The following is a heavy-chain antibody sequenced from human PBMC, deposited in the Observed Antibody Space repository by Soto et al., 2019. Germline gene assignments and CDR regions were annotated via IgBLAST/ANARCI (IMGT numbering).Heavy chain of an antibody. Sequence: QVQLQESGPGLVKPSETLSLTCTVSGDSISPYYWSWIRRPPGKELEWIGYISYSGSVNYNPCLRSRVTISVDTAKNQFSLSLTSVTAADAAVYYCSRHVTMGATTGIFYYGMDVWGQWTTVTVSS. CDR3: SRHVTMGATTGIFYYGMDV. CDR2: ISYSGSV. D-gene: IGHD1-26*01. CDR1: GDSISPYY. V-gene: IGHV4-59*08. J-gene: IGHJ6*02.